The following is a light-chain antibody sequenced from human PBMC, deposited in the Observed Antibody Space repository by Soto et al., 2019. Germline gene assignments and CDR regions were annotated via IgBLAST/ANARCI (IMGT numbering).Light chain of an antibody. Sequence: QSALTQPASVSGSPGQSITISCTGTRSDVGSYHLVSWYQEEPGKVPKVMIYDVSKRPSGVSNRFSGSKSGNTASLTISGLQAEDEADYYCCSYAGRSTLVFGGGTKVTVL. CDR3: CSYAGRSTLV. CDR1: RSDVGSYHL. V-gene: IGLV2-23*02. CDR2: DVS. J-gene: IGLJ2*01.